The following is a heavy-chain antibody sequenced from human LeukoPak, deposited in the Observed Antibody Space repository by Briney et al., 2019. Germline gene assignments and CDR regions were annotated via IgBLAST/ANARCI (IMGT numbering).Heavy chain of an antibody. D-gene: IGHD4-17*01. CDR1: GGSISHYY. CDR2: IYYSGTT. Sequence: PSETLSLTCTVSGGSISHYYWSWIRQPPGKGLEWIGYIYYSGTTNYNPSLKSRVTISVDTSRNQFSLQLRSVTAADTAMYYCAREDPQTTVPEGMDVWGQGTTVIVSS. V-gene: IGHV4-59*01. CDR3: AREDPQTTVPEGMDV. J-gene: IGHJ6*02.